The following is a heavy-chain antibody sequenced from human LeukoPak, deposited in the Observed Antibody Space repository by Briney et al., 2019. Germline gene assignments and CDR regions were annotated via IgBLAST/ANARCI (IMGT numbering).Heavy chain of an antibody. CDR2: IIPIFGTA. D-gene: IGHD1-26*01. CDR3: ARAWIVGATTAGGLFAFDI. CDR1: GGTFSSYA. J-gene: IGHJ3*02. V-gene: IGHV1-69*05. Sequence: ASVKVSCKASGGTFSSYAISWVRQAPGQGLEWMGGIIPIFGTANYAQKFQGRVTITTDESTSTAYMELSSLRSEDTAVYYCARAWIVGATTAGGLFAFDIWGQGTTVTVS.